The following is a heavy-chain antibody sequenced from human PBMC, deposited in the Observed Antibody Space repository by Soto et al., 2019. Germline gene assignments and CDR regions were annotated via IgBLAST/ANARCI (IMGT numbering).Heavy chain of an antibody. CDR2: ISAYNGNT. J-gene: IGHJ6*03. V-gene: IGHV1-18*01. Sequence: ASVKVSCKASGYTFTRYGISWVRQAPGQGLEWMGWISAYNGNTNYAQKLQGRVTMTTDTSTSTAYMELRSLRSDDTAVYYCARDPRRIAMGVDDPGAGDYYYYMDVWGKGTTVTVSS. CDR3: ARDPRRIAMGVDDPGAGDYYYYMDV. D-gene: IGHD3-3*01. CDR1: GYTFTRYG.